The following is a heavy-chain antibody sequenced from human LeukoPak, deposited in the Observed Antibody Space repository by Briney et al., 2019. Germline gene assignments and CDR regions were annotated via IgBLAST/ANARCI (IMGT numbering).Heavy chain of an antibody. CDR3: ARGGWNKFDY. V-gene: IGHV4-4*07. CDR1: GGSISNYY. CDR2: IYARGNT. J-gene: IGHJ4*02. Sequence: KPAETLSLTCTVSGGSISNYYWSWIRQPAGKGLEWIGLIYARGNTNYNPSLKSRVTMSIDTPKHQFSLKLSSVTAADTAVYYCARGGWNKFDYWGQGTLVTVSS. D-gene: IGHD3-22*01.